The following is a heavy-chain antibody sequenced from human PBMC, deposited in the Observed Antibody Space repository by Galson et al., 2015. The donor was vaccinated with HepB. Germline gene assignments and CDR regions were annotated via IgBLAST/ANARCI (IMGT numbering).Heavy chain of an antibody. J-gene: IGHJ5*02. Sequence: SVKVSCKASGYIFTSYNINWVRQATGQGLEWMGWMNPNSGNTGYAQKFQGRVTMTRSTSISTAYMELSSLTSEDTAVYYCARDYGGNSGWFDPWGQGTLVAVSS. CDR3: ARDYGGNSGWFDP. V-gene: IGHV1-8*01. CDR2: MNPNSGNT. D-gene: IGHD4-23*01. CDR1: GYIFTSYN.